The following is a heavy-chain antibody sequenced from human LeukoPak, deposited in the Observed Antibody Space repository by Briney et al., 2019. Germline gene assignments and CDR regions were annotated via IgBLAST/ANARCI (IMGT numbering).Heavy chain of an antibody. Sequence: SETLSLTCTVSGGSLSSYYWSWVRQPPGKGLEWIGDIYYSGSTNYNPSLTSGVTISVDTCKKQFSLRRSSVTAADTAVYYCARVNGYYGSGTHSGYYYYMDVWGKGATVTISS. J-gene: IGHJ6*03. V-gene: IGHV4-59*01. CDR3: ARVNGYYGSGTHSGYYYYMDV. CDR2: IYYSGST. D-gene: IGHD3-10*01. CDR1: GGSLSSYY.